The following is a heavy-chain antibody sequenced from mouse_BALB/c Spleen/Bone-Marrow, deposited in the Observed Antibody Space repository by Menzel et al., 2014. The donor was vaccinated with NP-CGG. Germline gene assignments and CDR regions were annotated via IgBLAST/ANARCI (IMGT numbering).Heavy chain of an antibody. CDR2: INPESNTI. CDR3: ARLGYYGWFAY. Sequence: EVQVVESGGGLVQPGGSLKLSCAASGFDFSRYWMSWVRQAPGKGLQWIGEINPESNTINYSPSLKDKFIISRDNAKNTLYLQMSKVKSEDAALYCCARLGYYGWFAYWGRGTLVTVSA. J-gene: IGHJ3*01. D-gene: IGHD1-1*01. CDR1: GFDFSRYW. V-gene: IGHV4-1*02.